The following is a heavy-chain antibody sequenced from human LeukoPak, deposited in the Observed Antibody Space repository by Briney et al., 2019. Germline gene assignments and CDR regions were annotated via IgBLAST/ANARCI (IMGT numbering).Heavy chain of an antibody. CDR1: GGSISSSSYY. Sequence: SETLSLTCTVSGGSISSSSYYWGWIRQPPGKGLEWIGSIYYSGSTYYNPSLKSRVTISVDTSKNQFSLKLSCVTAADTAVYYCARVHWNHWFDPWGQGTLVTVSS. D-gene: IGHD1-1*01. CDR3: ARVHWNHWFDP. V-gene: IGHV4-39*07. J-gene: IGHJ5*02. CDR2: IYYSGST.